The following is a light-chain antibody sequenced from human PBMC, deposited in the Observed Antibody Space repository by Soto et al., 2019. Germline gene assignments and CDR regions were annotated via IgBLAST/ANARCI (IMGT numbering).Light chain of an antibody. CDR3: QQRSNWPPWT. V-gene: IGKV3-11*01. J-gene: IGKJ1*01. CDR2: DAS. CDR1: QSVSSY. Sequence: ESVFVQFPTTQSLSPGERATLSWRASQSVSSYLAWYQQKPGQAPRLLIYDASNRATGIPARFSGSGSGTDFTLTISSLEPEDFAVYYCQQRSNWPPWTFGQGTKVDIK.